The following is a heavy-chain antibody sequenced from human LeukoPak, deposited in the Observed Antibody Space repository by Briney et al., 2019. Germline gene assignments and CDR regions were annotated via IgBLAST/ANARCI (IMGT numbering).Heavy chain of an antibody. V-gene: IGHV5-51*01. CDR2: IYPGDSGP. CDR1: GYSFTSYC. J-gene: IGHJ3*01. Sequence: GESLKISCKVSGYSFTSYCIGWLRQKPGKGLEWMGIIYPGDSGPTYSPSFQGQVTISVDKSINTAYLQWSSLQASDTALYYCGMSGDRVPLQDDVFDVWGQGTMVTVST. CDR3: GMSGDRVPLQDDVFDV. D-gene: IGHD1-26*01.